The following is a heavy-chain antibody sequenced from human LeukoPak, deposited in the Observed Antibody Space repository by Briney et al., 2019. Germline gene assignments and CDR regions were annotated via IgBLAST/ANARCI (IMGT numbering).Heavy chain of an antibody. D-gene: IGHD3-22*01. V-gene: IGHV1-2*02. J-gene: IGHJ4*02. CDR3: ARGGMIVVGVLSRPFDY. Sequence: GASVKVSCKASGYTFTGYYMHWVRQAPGQGLEWMGWINPNSGGTNYAQKFQGRVTMTRDTSISTAYMELSRLRSDDTAVYYCARGGMIVVGVLSRPFDYWGQGTLVTVSS. CDR2: INPNSGGT. CDR1: GYTFTGYY.